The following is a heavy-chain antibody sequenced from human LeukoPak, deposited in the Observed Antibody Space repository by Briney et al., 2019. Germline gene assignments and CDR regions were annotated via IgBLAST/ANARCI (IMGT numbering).Heavy chain of an antibody. CDR2: IDPSDSYT. CDR3: ARSITARRDY. D-gene: IGHD6-6*01. CDR1: GYSFTSYW. V-gene: IGHV5-10-1*01. J-gene: IGHJ4*02. Sequence: GESLRISCKGSGYSFTSYWITWVRQMPGKGLEWMGRIDPSDSYTNNSPSFQGHVTLSADKSISTVYLQWSSLKASDTAMYYCARSITARRDYWGQGTLVTVSS.